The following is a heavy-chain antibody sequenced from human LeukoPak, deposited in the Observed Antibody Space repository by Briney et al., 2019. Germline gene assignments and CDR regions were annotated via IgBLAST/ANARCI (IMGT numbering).Heavy chain of an antibody. CDR3: AKSYSVTESGEFDY. D-gene: IGHD2-21*02. J-gene: IGHJ4*02. V-gene: IGHV3-30*18. CDR1: GFTFRSYG. Sequence: GGSLRLSCAASGFTFRSYGMHWVRQAPGKGLEWVAVISYDGSNNYYADSVKGRFTISRDDSKNTLYLQMNSLRAEDSAVYYCAKSYSVTESGEFDYWGQGTLVTVSS. CDR2: ISYDGSNN.